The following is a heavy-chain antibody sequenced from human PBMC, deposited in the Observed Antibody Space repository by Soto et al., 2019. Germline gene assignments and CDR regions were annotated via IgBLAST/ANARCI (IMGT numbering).Heavy chain of an antibody. CDR3: ARDLEGYYADL. J-gene: IGHJ5*02. CDR1: GFTFGDFD. CDR2: INSRSTYT. V-gene: IGHV3-11*06. D-gene: IGHD3-22*01. Sequence: QVYLVESGGGLVKPGGSLRLSYVTSGFTFGDFDMSWMRQAPGKGLEWVSHINSRSTYTNYADSVKGRFTVSRDNAKNSLSLQMNSLRVEDTAVYYCARDLEGYYADLWGQGTLVTVSP.